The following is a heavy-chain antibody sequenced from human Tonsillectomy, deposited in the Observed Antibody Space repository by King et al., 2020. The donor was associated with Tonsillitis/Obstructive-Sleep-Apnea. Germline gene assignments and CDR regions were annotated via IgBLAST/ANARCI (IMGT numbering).Heavy chain of an antibody. Sequence: EVQLVESGGGLVQPGGSLKLSCAASGFTFSGSAMHWVRQASGKGLDWVGRIRSKANSYATENSASVKGRFTISRDDSKTTAYLQMNSLKTEDTAGYYCTSLEAATHLSADVWGKGTTVTVSS. V-gene: IGHV3-73*01. CDR3: TSLEAATHLSADV. CDR2: IRSKANSYAT. J-gene: IGHJ6*04. D-gene: IGHD5-24*01. CDR1: GFTFSGSA.